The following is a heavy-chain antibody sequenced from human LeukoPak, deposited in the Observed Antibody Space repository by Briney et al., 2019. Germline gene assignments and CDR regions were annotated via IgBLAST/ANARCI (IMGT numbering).Heavy chain of an antibody. CDR2: IIAILDTA. V-gene: IGHV1-69*08. D-gene: IGHD5-12*01. CDR1: GGSFSDYS. Sequence: SVKVSCKASGGSFSDYSISWVRQAPGQGLEWMGRIIAILDTAHYAQKFQGRFTITADKPTTTVYMELSSLRSDDAAVYYCVRSGYDYDWFDPWGQGTLVTVSS. J-gene: IGHJ5*02. CDR3: VRSGYDYDWFDP.